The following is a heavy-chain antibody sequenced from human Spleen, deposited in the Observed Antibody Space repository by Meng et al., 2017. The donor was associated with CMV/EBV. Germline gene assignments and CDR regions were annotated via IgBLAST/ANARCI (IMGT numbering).Heavy chain of an antibody. V-gene: IGHV1-46*01. J-gene: IGHJ6*02. CDR3: ARDLVVVAATRAMDV. Sequence: ASVKVSCKASGYTFTSYYMHWVRQAPGQGLEWMGIINPSGGSTSYAQKFQGRVTITTDESTSTAYMELSSLRSEDTAVYYCARDLVVVAATRAMDVWGQGTTVTVSS. CDR1: GYTFTSYY. D-gene: IGHD2-15*01. CDR2: INPSGGST.